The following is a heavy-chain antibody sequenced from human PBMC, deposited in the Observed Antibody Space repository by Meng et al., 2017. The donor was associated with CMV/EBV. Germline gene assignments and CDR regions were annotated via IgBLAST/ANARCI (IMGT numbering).Heavy chain of an antibody. D-gene: IGHD2-2*01. CDR2: IYYSGST. Sequence: QVPLQEAGLGLVKPSQTLSLARAVSGCSISSGDYYWSWIRQPPGKGLEWIGYIYYSGSTYYNPSLKSRVTISVDTSKNQFSLKLSSVTAADTAVYYCARVGRTSCYDYWGQGTLVTVSS. V-gene: IGHV4-30-4*08. J-gene: IGHJ4*02. CDR3: ARVGRTSCYDY. CDR1: GCSISSGDYY.